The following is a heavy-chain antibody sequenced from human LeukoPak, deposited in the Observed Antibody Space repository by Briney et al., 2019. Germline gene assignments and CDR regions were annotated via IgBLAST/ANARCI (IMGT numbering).Heavy chain of an antibody. CDR1: GFTFSSYA. Sequence: GGSLRLSCAASGFTFSSYAMHWVRQAPGKGLEWVSCISSSSNTIYYADSVKGRFTISRDNAKNSLYLQMNSLRAEDTAVYYCARHCSSTSCLDGVWGQGTLVTVSS. V-gene: IGHV3-48*01. CDR2: ISSSSNTI. J-gene: IGHJ4*02. CDR3: ARHCSSTSCLDGV. D-gene: IGHD2-2*01.